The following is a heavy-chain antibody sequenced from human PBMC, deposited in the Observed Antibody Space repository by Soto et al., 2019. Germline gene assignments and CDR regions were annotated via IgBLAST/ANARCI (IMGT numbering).Heavy chain of an antibody. CDR3: ATYYDSSGYYYFDY. CDR1: GGYISSGGYY. CDR2: IYHSGSA. D-gene: IGHD3-22*01. J-gene: IGHJ4*02. Sequence: QVQLQESGPGLVEPSQTLSLTCIVSGGYISSGGYYWTWIRQHPGKGLEWIGYIYHSGSAYYNPSLKSRVTISVDTSKNQFSLKLSSVTAADTAVYYCATYYDSSGYYYFDYWGQGTRVTVSS. V-gene: IGHV4-31*03.